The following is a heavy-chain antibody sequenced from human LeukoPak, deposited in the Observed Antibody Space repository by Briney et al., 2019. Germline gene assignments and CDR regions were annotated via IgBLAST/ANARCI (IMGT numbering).Heavy chain of an antibody. V-gene: IGHV1-18*01. J-gene: IGHJ4*02. CDR1: VYTVTNYG. Sequence: VASVQVSCKATVYTVTNYGISWVRQAPGQGLDWMGWISASDGNPTYAQTLQGRATMTTDTSTSTAYMELRSLRSDDTAVYYCAREAIAVAGIGYDYWGQGTLVTVSS. CDR2: ISASDGNP. CDR3: AREAIAVAGIGYDY. D-gene: IGHD6-19*01.